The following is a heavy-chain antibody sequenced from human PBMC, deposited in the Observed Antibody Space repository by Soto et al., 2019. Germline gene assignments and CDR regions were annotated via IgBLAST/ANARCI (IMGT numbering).Heavy chain of an antibody. V-gene: IGHV3-23*01. J-gene: IGHJ4*02. Sequence: GGSLRLSCAASGFTFSSYAMSWVRQAPGKGLEWVSAITDSGGSTYYADSVKGRFTISRDNSKNTLYLQMNSLRAEDTAVYYCAKPGYLEQWLVRGYFDYWGQGTLVTVSS. D-gene: IGHD6-19*01. CDR2: ITDSGGST. CDR3: AKPGYLEQWLVRGYFDY. CDR1: GFTFSSYA.